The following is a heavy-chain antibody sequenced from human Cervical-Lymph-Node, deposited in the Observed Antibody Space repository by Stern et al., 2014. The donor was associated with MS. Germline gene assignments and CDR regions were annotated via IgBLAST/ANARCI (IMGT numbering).Heavy chain of an antibody. CDR2: ISYDGSNK. CDR1: GFTFSSYG. CDR3: AKESGYQLLLRFAY. J-gene: IGHJ4*02. Sequence: VQLVESGGGVVQPGRSLRLSCAASGFTFSSYGMHWVRQAPGKGLEWVAVISYDGSNKYYADSVKGRFTISRDKSKNTLYLQMNSLRAEDTAVYYCAKESGYQLLLRFAYWGQGTLVTVSS. D-gene: IGHD2-2*01. V-gene: IGHV3-30*18.